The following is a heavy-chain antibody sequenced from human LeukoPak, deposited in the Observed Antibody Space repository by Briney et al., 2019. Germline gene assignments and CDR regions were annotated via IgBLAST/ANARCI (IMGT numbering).Heavy chain of an antibody. CDR2: IYYSGST. V-gene: IGHV4-59*01. J-gene: IGHJ4*02. Sequence: SETLSLTCIVSGGSISSYYWSWIRQPPGKGLEWIGYIYYSGSTNYNPSLKSRVTISVDTSKNQFSLKLSSVTAADTAVYYCARALGSYGFYFDYWGQGTLVTVSS. D-gene: IGHD5-18*01. CDR3: ARALGSYGFYFDY. CDR1: GGSISSYY.